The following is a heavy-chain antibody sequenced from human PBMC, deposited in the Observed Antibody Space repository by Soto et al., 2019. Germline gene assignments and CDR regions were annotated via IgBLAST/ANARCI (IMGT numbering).Heavy chain of an antibody. CDR2: ISAYNGNT. V-gene: IGHV1-18*01. J-gene: IGHJ4*02. CDR1: AYTVTIYA. D-gene: IGHD3-16*02. CDR3: ARDVIAGSAKTSFDY. Sequence: ASLKVSCKASAYTVTIYAIICVRQAPRQALEWMGWISAYNGNTNYAQKLQGRATMNPETFTRTAYMELRSLRSDATAVYYCARDVIAGSAKTSFDYWGQGTLVTVSS.